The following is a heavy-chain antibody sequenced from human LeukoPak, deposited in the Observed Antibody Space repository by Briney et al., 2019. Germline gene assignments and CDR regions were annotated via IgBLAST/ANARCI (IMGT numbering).Heavy chain of an antibody. CDR3: ARDPRGIAAAGTGWFDP. Sequence: ASVKVSCKASGYTFTSYYMHWVRQAPGQGLEWMGRIIPIFGIANYAQKFQGRVTITADKSTSTAYMELSSLRSEDTAVYYCARDPRGIAAAGTGWFDPWGQGTLVTVSS. J-gene: IGHJ5*02. V-gene: IGHV1-69*04. CDR1: GYTFTSYY. CDR2: IIPIFGIA. D-gene: IGHD6-13*01.